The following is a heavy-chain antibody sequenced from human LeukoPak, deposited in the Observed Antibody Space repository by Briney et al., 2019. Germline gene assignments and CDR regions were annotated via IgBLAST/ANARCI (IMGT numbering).Heavy chain of an antibody. CDR2: ISSNGGST. D-gene: IGHD4-11*01. CDR3: ARELNSNHRFDY. V-gene: IGHV3-64*01. Sequence: GGSLRLSCAASGFTFSSYAMHWVRQAPGKGLEYVSAISSNGGSTYYANSVKGRFTISRDNSKNTLYLQMGSLRAEDMAVYYCARELNSNHRFDYWGQGTLVTVSS. CDR1: GFTFSSYA. J-gene: IGHJ4*02.